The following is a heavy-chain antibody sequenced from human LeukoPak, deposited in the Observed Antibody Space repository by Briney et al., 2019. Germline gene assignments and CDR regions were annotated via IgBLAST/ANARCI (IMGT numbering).Heavy chain of an antibody. J-gene: IGHJ6*03. V-gene: IGHV4-59*01. D-gene: IGHD3-3*01. CDR1: GGSISSYY. Sequence: SETLSLTCSVSGGSISSYYWSWIRQPPGKGLEWIGYIYYSGSTNYNSSLKSRVTISVDTSENQFSLKLSSVTAADTAVYYCAKGGRFLEWLLPHYYYYYYMDVWGKGTTVTVSS. CDR3: AKGGRFLEWLLPHYYYYYYMDV. CDR2: IYYSGST.